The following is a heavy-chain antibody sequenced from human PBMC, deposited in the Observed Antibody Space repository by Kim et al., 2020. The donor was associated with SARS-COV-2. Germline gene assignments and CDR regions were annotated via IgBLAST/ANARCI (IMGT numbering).Heavy chain of an antibody. V-gene: IGHV3-23*03. CDR2: IYGGGSNT. Sequence: GGSLRLSCAASGFTFRNYAMNWVRQAPGKGLEWVSGIYGGGSNTYYADSVKGRFTFSGDNSKNTLYLQMSSLGAEDKAVYYCAKGPWSSTWHYFASCGQGTLISVSS. D-gene: IGHD6-13*01. CDR1: GFTFRNYA. CDR3: AKGPWSSTWHYFAS. J-gene: IGHJ4*02.